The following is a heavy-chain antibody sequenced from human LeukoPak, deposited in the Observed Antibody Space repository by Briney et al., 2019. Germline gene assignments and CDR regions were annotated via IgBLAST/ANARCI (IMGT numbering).Heavy chain of an antibody. Sequence: GGSLRLSCTASGFTFSSYWMHWVRQAPGKGLVWVSRINTDGSDTSYADSVKGRFTISRDNAKNTLYLQVNSLRAEDTAVYYCARDQNGRFYYFDYWGQGTLVTVSS. V-gene: IGHV3-74*01. D-gene: IGHD1-26*01. CDR3: ARDQNGRFYYFDY. CDR2: INTDGSDT. CDR1: GFTFSSYW. J-gene: IGHJ4*02.